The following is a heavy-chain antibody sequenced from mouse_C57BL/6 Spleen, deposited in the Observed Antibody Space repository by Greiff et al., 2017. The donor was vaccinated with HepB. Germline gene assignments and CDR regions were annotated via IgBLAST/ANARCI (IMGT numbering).Heavy chain of an antibody. CDR3: ARRGYGSSFDY. D-gene: IGHD1-1*01. CDR2: INYDGSST. V-gene: IGHV5-16*01. Sequence: EVQRVESEGGLVQPGSSMKLSCTASGFTFSDYYMAWVRQVPEKGLEWVANINYDGSSTYYLDSLKSRFIISRDNAKNILYLQMSSLKSEDTATYYCARRGYGSSFDYWGQGTTLTVSS. CDR1: GFTFSDYY. J-gene: IGHJ2*01.